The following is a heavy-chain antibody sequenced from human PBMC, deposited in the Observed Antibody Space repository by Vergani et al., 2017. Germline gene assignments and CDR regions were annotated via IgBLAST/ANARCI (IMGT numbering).Heavy chain of an antibody. CDR3: ARGRRYYDFWSGYYSFDY. Sequence: QLQLQESGPGLVKPSETLSLTCTVSGGSISSSSYYWGWIRQPPGKGLEWIGSIYYSGSTYYNPSLKSRVTISVDTSKNQFSLKLSSVTAADTAGYYCARGRRYYDFWSGYYSFDYWGQGTLVTVSS. J-gene: IGHJ4*02. V-gene: IGHV4-39*07. CDR1: GGSISSSSYY. CDR2: IYYSGST. D-gene: IGHD3-3*01.